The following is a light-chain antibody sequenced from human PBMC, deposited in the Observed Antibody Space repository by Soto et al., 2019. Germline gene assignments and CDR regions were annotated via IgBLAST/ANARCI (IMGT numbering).Light chain of an antibody. CDR1: QTISSF. V-gene: IGKV3-20*01. Sequence: EIVFTQYPGTLSLSPGEGATLSRRASQTISSFLAWYQQKRGQAPRLLIHGASNRATGIPDRFSGSGSGTDFTLTITRLEPEDFAVYYCQQYGGSPRTFGQGTKVDNK. J-gene: IGKJ1*01. CDR2: GAS. CDR3: QQYGGSPRT.